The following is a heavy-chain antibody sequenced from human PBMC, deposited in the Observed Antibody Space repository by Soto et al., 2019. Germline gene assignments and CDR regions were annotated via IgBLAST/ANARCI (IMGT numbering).Heavy chain of an antibody. CDR1: GYSFSNYG. CDR3: AGGPEYGDYEVEDY. CDR2: ISGYNGNT. J-gene: IGHJ4*02. Sequence: QVQLVQSGAEVKKPGASVRVSCKASGYSFSNYGMSWVRQAPGQGLEWMGWISGYNGNTNYAEKFRGRVTMTTDTSAGSACVELTSRTSDDTAVYYCAGGPEYGDYEVEDYWGQGSLVIVSS. D-gene: IGHD5-12*01. V-gene: IGHV1-18*01.